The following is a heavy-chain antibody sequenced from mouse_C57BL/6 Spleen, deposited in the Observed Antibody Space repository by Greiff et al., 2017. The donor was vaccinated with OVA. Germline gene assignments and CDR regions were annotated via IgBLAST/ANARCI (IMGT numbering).Heavy chain of an antibody. CDR1: GYAFSSSW. Sequence: QVQLKESGPELVKPGASVKISCKASGYAFSSSWMNWVKQRPGKGLEWIGRIYPGDGDTNYNGKFKGKATLTADKSSSTAYMQLSSLTSEDSAVYFCANYGFDYWGQGTTLTVSS. CDR2: IYPGDGDT. CDR3: ANYGFDY. J-gene: IGHJ2*01. V-gene: IGHV1-82*01. D-gene: IGHD1-1*02.